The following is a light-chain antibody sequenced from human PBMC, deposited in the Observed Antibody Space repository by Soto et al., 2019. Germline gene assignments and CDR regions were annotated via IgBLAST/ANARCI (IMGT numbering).Light chain of an antibody. CDR2: SAS. CDR1: QAISSW. CDR3: QQASSFPLT. J-gene: IGKJ4*01. V-gene: IGKV1-12*01. Sequence: DIQMTQSPSSVSASVGDRVTITCRASQAISSWLAWYQQKPGRAPKLLIYSASSLQNGAPSRFTGSGSGTDFTLTITSLQPDDTEIYYCQQASSFPLTFGEGTKLEIK.